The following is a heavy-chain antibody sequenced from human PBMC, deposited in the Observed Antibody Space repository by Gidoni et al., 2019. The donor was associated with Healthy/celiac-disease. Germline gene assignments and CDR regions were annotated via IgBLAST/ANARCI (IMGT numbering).Heavy chain of an antibody. D-gene: IGHD6-13*01. CDR2: INPSGGST. J-gene: IGHJ4*02. V-gene: IGHV1-46*03. CDR1: GYTFTSYY. Sequence: QVQLVQSGAEVKKPGASVKVSCKASGYTFTSYYIHWVRQAPGQGLEWMGIINPSGGSTSYAQKFQGRVTMTRDTSTSTVYMELSSLRSEDTAVYYCARDSAAAGFDYWGQGTLVTVSS. CDR3: ARDSAAAGFDY.